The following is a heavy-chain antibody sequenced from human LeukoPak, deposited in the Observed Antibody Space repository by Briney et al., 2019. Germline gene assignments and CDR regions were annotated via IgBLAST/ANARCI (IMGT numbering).Heavy chain of an antibody. CDR3: SRAGAVAGGDY. Sequence: GASVKVCCKASGYTFTSYYMHWVRQAPGQGLEWMGIMNPSGGSTSYAQKFQGRVTMTRDTSTSTVYMELSSLRSDDTAVYYCSRAGAVAGGDYWGQGTLVTVSS. D-gene: IGHD6-19*01. CDR1: GYTFTSYY. V-gene: IGHV1-46*01. CDR2: MNPSGGST. J-gene: IGHJ4*02.